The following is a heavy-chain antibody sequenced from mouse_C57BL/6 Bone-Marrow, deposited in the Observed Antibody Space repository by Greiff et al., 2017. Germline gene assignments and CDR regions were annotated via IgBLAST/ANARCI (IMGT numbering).Heavy chain of an antibody. D-gene: IGHD2-3*01. CDR1: GYTFTSYW. V-gene: IGHV1-50*01. CDR2: IDPSDSYT. J-gene: IGHJ3*01. Sequence: QVQLQQPGAELVKPGASVKLSCKASGYTFTSYWMQWVKQRPGQGLEWIGEIDPSDSYTNYNQKFKGKATLTVDPSSSTAYMQLSSLTSEDSAVYYCARDGGYWPFAYWGQGTLVTVSA. CDR3: ARDGGYWPFAY.